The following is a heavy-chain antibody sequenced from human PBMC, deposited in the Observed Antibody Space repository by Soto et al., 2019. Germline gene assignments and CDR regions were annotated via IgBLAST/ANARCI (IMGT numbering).Heavy chain of an antibody. CDR2: INPILGTP. CDR3: ARGGVDVVATSAFDY. D-gene: IGHD5-12*01. V-gene: IGHV1-69*01. Sequence: QVQLVQSWAEVRKPGSSVKVSCKASGLTYSSSAISWVRQAPGQGPEWMGGINPILGTPDCAPKFQGRVTITADESTRTLYMDLGSLRSEDTAMYYCARGGVDVVATSAFDYWGQGTLVTVSS. J-gene: IGHJ4*02. CDR1: GLTYSSSA.